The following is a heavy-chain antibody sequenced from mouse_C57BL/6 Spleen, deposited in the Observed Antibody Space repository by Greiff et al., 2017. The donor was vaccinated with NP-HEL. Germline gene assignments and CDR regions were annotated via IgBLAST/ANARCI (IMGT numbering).Heavy chain of an antibody. V-gene: IGHV1-42*01. J-gene: IGHJ3*01. D-gene: IGHD2-4*01. CDR1: GYSFTGYY. CDR3: ARDDYEG. Sequence: EVMLVESGPELVKPGASVKISCKASGYSFTGYYMNWVKQSPEKSLEWIGEINPSTGGTTYNQKFKAKATLTVDKSSSTAYMQLKSLTSEDSAVYYCARDDYEGWGQGTLVTVSA. CDR2: INPSTGGT.